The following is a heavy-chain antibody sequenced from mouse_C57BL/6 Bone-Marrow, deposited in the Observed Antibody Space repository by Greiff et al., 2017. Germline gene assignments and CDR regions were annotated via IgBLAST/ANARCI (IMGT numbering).Heavy chain of an antibody. Sequence: VQLQQSGTVLARPGASVKMSCKTSGYTFTSYWMHWVKQRPGQGLEWIGAIYPGNSDTSYNQKFKGKAKLTAVTSASTAYMELSSLTNEDSAVYYCTRKGYYGGSSLPYFGVWGTGTTVTVSS. CDR1: GYTFTSYW. V-gene: IGHV1-5*01. CDR3: TRKGYYGGSSLPYFGV. CDR2: IYPGNSDT. J-gene: IGHJ1*03. D-gene: IGHD1-1*01.